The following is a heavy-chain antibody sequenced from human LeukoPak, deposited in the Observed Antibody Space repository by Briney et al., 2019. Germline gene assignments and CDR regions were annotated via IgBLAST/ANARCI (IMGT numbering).Heavy chain of an antibody. CDR2: ISYDGSNK. J-gene: IGHJ6*02. V-gene: IGHV3-30*18. CDR1: RFTFSSYG. Sequence: GGSLRLSCAASRFTFSSYGMHWVRQAPGKGLEWVAVISYDGSNKYYADSVKGRFTISRDNSKNTLYLQMNSLRAEDTAVYYCAKDRIVATTHAMDVWGQGTTVTVSS. D-gene: IGHD5-12*01. CDR3: AKDRIVATTHAMDV.